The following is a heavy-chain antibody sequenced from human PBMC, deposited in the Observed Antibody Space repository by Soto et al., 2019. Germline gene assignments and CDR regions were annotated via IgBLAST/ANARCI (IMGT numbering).Heavy chain of an antibody. V-gene: IGHV3-48*01. CDR2: ISSSSSTI. CDR3: ARDRGGNWNSGFAFDI. CDR1: GFTFSSYS. J-gene: IGHJ3*02. Sequence: VQLVESGGGLVQPGGSLRLSCAASGFTFSSYSMNWVRQAPGKGLEWVSYISSSSSTIYYADSVKGRFTISRDNAKNSLYLQMNSLRAEDTAVYYCARDRGGNWNSGFAFDIWGQGTMVTVSS. D-gene: IGHD1-7*01.